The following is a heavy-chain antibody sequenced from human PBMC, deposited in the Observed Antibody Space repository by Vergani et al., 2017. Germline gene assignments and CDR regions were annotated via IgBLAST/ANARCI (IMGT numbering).Heavy chain of an antibody. CDR3: ARGPTMVRGVNWFDP. CDR2: INAGNGNT. D-gene: IGHD3-10*01. V-gene: IGHV1-3*01. Sequence: QVQLVQSGAEVKKPGASVKVSCKASGYTFTSYAMHWVRQAPGQRLEWMGWINAGNGNTKYSQKFQGRVTITRDKSASTAYMELSSLRSEDTAVYYCARGPTMVRGVNWFDPWGQGTLVTVSS. J-gene: IGHJ5*02. CDR1: GYTFTSYA.